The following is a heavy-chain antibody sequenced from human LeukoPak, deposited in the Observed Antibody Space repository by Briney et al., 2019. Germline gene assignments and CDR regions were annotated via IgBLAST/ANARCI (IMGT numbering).Heavy chain of an antibody. CDR3: AKVLPRTTLVPPWSSGMDV. CDR1: GFTFSNFG. D-gene: IGHD1-1*01. J-gene: IGHJ6*02. Sequence: PGGSLRLSCAASGFTFSNFGMYWVRQAPGKGLEWVAVISYDGSNKYHADSVKGRFTISRDNSKNTLYLQMNRLRTEDTAVYYCAKVLPRTTLVPPWSSGMDVWGQGTTVTVSS. CDR2: ISYDGSNK. V-gene: IGHV3-30*18.